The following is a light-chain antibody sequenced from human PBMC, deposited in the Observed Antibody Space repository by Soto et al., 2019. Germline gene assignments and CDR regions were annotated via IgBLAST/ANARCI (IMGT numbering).Light chain of an antibody. CDR1: QGISSY. CDR2: AAS. V-gene: IGKV1-8*01. CDR3: QQRSNWPPRIT. Sequence: AIRMTQSPSSLSASTGDRVTITCRASQGISSYLAWYQQKPGKAPKLLIYAASTLQSGVPSRFSGSGSGTDFTLTISSLQPEDFAVYYCQQRSNWPPRITFGQGTRLEMK. J-gene: IGKJ5*01.